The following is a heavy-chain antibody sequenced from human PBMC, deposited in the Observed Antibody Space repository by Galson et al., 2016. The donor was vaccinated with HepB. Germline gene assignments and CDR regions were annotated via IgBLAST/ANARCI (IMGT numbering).Heavy chain of an antibody. CDR1: GFSFHEWT. V-gene: IGHV3-43*01. CDR2: ITRAGGYT. CDR3: SVERLQFFDY. J-gene: IGHJ4*02. D-gene: IGHD5-24*01. Sequence: SLRLSCAVSGFSFHEWTLHWVRQVPGRGLEWVSLITRAGGYTVYADSVKGRFTISSDSSENSLLLQMNSLRVGDTAFYYCSVERLQFFDYWGRGTLVTVSS.